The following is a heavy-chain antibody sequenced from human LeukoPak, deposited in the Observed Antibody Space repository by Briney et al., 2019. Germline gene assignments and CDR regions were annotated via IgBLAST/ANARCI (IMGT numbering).Heavy chain of an antibody. CDR1: GYTFTGYY. V-gene: IGHV1-8*02. D-gene: IGHD3-10*01. CDR3: ARAPEYYYGSGSAFDI. CDR2: MNPNSGNT. J-gene: IGHJ3*02. Sequence: GASVKVSCKASGYTFTGYYMHWVRQATGQGLEWMGWMNPNSGNTGYAQKFQGRVTMTRNTSISTAYMELSSLRSEDTAVYYCARAPEYYYGSGSAFDIWGQGTMVTVSS.